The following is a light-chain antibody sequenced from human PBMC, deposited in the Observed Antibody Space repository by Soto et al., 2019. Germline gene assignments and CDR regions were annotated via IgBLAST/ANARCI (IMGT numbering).Light chain of an antibody. Sequence: DIQMTQSPSSLSASVGDRVIITCRASQDIRIDLGWYQQKPGKAPKRLIYAASSLQSGVPSRFSGSGSGTDFTLTISSLHPEDFATYFCQQSYSTPITFGQGTRLEIK. V-gene: IGKV1-39*01. J-gene: IGKJ5*01. CDR1: QDIRID. CDR3: QQSYSTPIT. CDR2: AAS.